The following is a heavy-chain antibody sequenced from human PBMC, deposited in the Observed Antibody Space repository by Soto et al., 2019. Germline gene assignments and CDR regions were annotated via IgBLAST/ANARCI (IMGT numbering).Heavy chain of an antibody. J-gene: IGHJ3*02. Sequence: GGSLRLSCSASGFTFSSRNMNWVRQAPGKGLEWISYISDGGGSIYYADSVKGRFTISRDNSKNTLYLQMNSLRAEDTAVYYCAKDGKYSSSWYGDAFDIWGQGTMVTVSS. CDR2: ISDGGGSI. D-gene: IGHD6-13*01. CDR1: GFTFSSRN. V-gene: IGHV3-48*01. CDR3: AKDGKYSSSWYGDAFDI.